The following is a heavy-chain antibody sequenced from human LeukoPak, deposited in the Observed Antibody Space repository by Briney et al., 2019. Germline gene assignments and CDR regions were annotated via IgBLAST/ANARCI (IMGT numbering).Heavy chain of an antibody. Sequence: GRSLRLSCAASGFTFSSYAMHWVRQAPGKGLEWVAVISYDGSNKYYADSVKGRFTISKDKAKKTLYLQMNSLRVEDTAVYYCAKGGLTYMGVADYWAQGTLITVPS. V-gene: IGHV3-30-3*01. CDR3: AKGGLTYMGVADY. CDR1: GFTFSSYA. CDR2: ISYDGSNK. J-gene: IGHJ4*02. D-gene: IGHD1-26*01.